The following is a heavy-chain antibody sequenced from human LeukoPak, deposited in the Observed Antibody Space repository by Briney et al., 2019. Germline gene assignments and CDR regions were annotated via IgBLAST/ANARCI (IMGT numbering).Heavy chain of an antibody. CDR3: AREGLELRSYAFDI. Sequence: SETLSLTCTVSGGSISSYYWSWIRQPPGKGLEWIGYIYYSGSTNYNPSLKSRVTISVDTSKNQFSLKLSSVTAADTAVYYCAREGLELRSYAFDIWGQGTMVTVSS. J-gene: IGHJ3*02. CDR1: GGSISSYY. D-gene: IGHD1-7*01. CDR2: IYYSGST. V-gene: IGHV4-59*01.